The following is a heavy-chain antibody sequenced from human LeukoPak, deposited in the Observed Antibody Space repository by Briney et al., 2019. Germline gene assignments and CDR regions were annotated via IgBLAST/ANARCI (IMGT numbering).Heavy chain of an antibody. J-gene: IGHJ3*02. Sequence: ASLKVSCEASGYTFTAYYINWVRQAPGQGLEWMGWINPHSGGAVYAQGFQGRVTMTRDTSISTAYMELSRLRSDDTAVYYCVRFEDYGGNRDVFDIWGQGTTVTVSS. V-gene: IGHV1-2*02. CDR2: INPHSGGA. D-gene: IGHD4-23*01. CDR1: GYTFTAYY. CDR3: VRFEDYGGNRDVFDI.